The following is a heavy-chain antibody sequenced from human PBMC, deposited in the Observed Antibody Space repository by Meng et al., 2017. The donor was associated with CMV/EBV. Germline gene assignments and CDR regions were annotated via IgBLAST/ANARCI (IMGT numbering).Heavy chain of an antibody. CDR3: ARNYGPSAISGDAFDI. Sequence: GESLKISCAASGFTFSSYSMNWVRQAPGKGLEWVSSIGSSSSYIYYADSVKGRFTISRDNAKNSLYLQMNSLRAEDTAVYYCARNYGPSAISGDAFDIWGQGTMVTVSS. CDR2: IGSSSSYI. J-gene: IGHJ3*02. CDR1: GFTFSSYS. V-gene: IGHV3-21*01. D-gene: IGHD2-2*01.